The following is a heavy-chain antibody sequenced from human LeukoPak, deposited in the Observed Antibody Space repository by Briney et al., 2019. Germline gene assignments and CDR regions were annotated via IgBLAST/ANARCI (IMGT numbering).Heavy chain of an antibody. CDR1: GGSISPHY. J-gene: IGHJ4*02. CDR3: ARGGTYGSGSGQHTTLDY. D-gene: IGHD3-10*01. CDR2: VHASGSP. Sequence: PSETLSLTCTVSGGSISPHYWSWIRQPAGKGLEWIGRVHASGSPNYNPSLKSRVIISVDKSKNQFSLNLNSVTAADTAVYYCARGGTYGSGSGQHTTLDYWGQGTLVTVSS. V-gene: IGHV4-4*07.